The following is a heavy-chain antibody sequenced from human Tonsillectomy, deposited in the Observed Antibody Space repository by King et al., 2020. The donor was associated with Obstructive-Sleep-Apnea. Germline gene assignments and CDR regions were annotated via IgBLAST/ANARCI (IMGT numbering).Heavy chain of an antibody. V-gene: IGHV4-39*07. CDR2: IYYSGST. J-gene: IGHJ4*02. Sequence: QLQESGPGLVKPSETLSLTCTVSGGSISSSSYYWGWIRQPPGKGLEWIGSIYYSGSTYYNPSLKSRVTISVDTSKNQFSLKLSSVTAADTAVYYCARVGQWLLTDPDFDYWGQGTLVTVSS. D-gene: IGHD5-12*01. CDR1: GGSISSSSYY. CDR3: ARVGQWLLTDPDFDY.